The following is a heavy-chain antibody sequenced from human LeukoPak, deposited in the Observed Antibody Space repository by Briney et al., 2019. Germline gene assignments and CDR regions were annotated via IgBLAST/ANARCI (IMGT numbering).Heavy chain of an antibody. Sequence: ASVKVSCKASGYTFTGYYMHWVRQAPGQGLEWMGWINTNTGNPTYAQGFTGRFVFALDTSVSTAYLQISSLKAEDTAVYYCARDKYYYGSGSQNWFDPWGQGTLVTVSS. V-gene: IGHV7-4-1*02. D-gene: IGHD3-10*01. CDR2: INTNTGNP. J-gene: IGHJ5*02. CDR1: GYTFTGYY. CDR3: ARDKYYYGSGSQNWFDP.